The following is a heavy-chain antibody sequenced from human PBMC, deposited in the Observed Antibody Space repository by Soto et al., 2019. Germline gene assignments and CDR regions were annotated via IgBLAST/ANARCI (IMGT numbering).Heavy chain of an antibody. Sequence: SETLSLTCAVYGGTFSGYYWSWIRQPPGKGLEWIGEINHWKSTNYSPSLKTRVTISADTSKNQFSLKLSSVTAADTALYYCARGDIYDSGSYLNYWGQGVVVTSPQ. CDR2: INHWKST. CDR3: ARGDIYDSGSYLNY. D-gene: IGHD3-10*01. CDR1: GGTFSGYY. V-gene: IGHV4-34*01. J-gene: IGHJ4*02.